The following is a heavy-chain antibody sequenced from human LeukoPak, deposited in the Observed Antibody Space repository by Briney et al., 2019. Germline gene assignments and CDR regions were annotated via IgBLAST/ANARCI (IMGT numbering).Heavy chain of an antibody. J-gene: IGHJ4*02. V-gene: IGHV3-53*01. D-gene: IGHD3-22*01. Sequence: AGGSLRLSCAASGFVVSNNYLTWVRQAPGKGLEWVSVIYRGGDTFYGDSVKGRFTISRDNSKNTLYLQMNSLRAEDTAVYYCARGLYYDGSGYYYHDYWGQGTLVTVSS. CDR1: GFVVSNNY. CDR3: ARGLYYDGSGYYYHDY. CDR2: IYRGGDT.